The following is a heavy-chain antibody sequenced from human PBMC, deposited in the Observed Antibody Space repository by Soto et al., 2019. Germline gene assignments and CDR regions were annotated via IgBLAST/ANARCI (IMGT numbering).Heavy chain of an antibody. CDR3: ARDLSVNYYYYGMDV. Sequence: PGGSLRLSCAASGFTVSSNYMSWVRQAPGKGLEWVSVIYSGGSTYYADSVKGRFTISRDNSKNTLYLQMNSLRAEDTAVYYCARDLSVNYYYYGMDVWGQGTTVTVS. CDR1: GFTVSSNY. V-gene: IGHV3-53*01. D-gene: IGHD3-16*02. CDR2: IYSGGST. J-gene: IGHJ6*02.